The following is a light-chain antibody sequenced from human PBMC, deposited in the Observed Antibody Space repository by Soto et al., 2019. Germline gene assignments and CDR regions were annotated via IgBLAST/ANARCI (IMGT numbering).Light chain of an antibody. J-gene: IGLJ1*01. Sequence: SALAQPASVSGSPGQAITISCTGTSSDVGRFNYFSWFQQHPGKAPKLLIYEVSNWPSGVSDRFSGSKSGNTASLTISGLQAVDEADYYCSSFTPSGTFIFGTGTKVTVL. CDR2: EVS. CDR3: SSFTPSGTFI. V-gene: IGLV2-14*01. CDR1: SSDVGRFNY.